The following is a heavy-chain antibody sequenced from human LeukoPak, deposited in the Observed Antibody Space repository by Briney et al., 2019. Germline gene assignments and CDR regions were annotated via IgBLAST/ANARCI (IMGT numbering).Heavy chain of an antibody. CDR3: ARGYYGSGTPYFDY. D-gene: IGHD3-10*01. V-gene: IGHV4-31*11. J-gene: IGHJ4*02. CDR1: GGSFSGYY. Sequence: SETLSLTCAVYGGSFSGYYWSWIRQHPGKGLEWIGYIYYSGSTYYNPSLKSRVTISVDTSKNQFSLKLSSVTAADTAVYYCARGYYGSGTPYFDYWGQGTLVTASS. CDR2: IYYSGST.